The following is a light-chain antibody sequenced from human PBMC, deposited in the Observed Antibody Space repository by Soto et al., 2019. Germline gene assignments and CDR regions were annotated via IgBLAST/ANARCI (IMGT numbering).Light chain of an antibody. V-gene: IGKV3-15*01. J-gene: IGKJ5*01. Sequence: ILMTQSPVTLSVSPGDSATLSCRASQSIGSNLAWYQQKPGQAPRLLIYAASTRVTGLPGRFSGRGSGTEFTLNISGLQSEDFAIYYCQHYTNWPPITFGQGTRLEIK. CDR3: QHYTNWPPIT. CDR2: AAS. CDR1: QSIGSN.